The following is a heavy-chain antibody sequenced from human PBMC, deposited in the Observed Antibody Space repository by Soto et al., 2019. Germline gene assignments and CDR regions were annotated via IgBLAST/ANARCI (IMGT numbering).Heavy chain of an antibody. CDR1: GCSISSSSYY. CDR3: AGSGARGVMIDY. D-gene: IGHD3-10*01. CDR2: IYYSGST. J-gene: IGHJ4*02. Sequence: SETLSLTCTVSGCSISSSSYYWGWIRQPPGKGLEWIGSIYYSGSTYYNPSLKSRVTISVDTSKNQFSLKLSSVTAADTAVYYCAGSGARGVMIDYWGQGALVTVSS. V-gene: IGHV4-39*07.